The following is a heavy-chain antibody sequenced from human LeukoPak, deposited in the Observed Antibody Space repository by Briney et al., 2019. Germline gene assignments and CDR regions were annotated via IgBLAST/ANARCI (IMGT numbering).Heavy chain of an antibody. Sequence: GGSLRLSCAASGFTVSSNYMSWVRQAPGKGLEWVSAISGSGGSTYYADSVKGRFTISRDNSKNTLYLQMNSLRAEDTAVYYCASREKSSWYAFDIWGQGTMVTVSS. CDR1: GFTVSSNY. CDR3: ASREKSSWYAFDI. CDR2: ISGSGGST. D-gene: IGHD6-13*01. V-gene: IGHV3-23*01. J-gene: IGHJ3*02.